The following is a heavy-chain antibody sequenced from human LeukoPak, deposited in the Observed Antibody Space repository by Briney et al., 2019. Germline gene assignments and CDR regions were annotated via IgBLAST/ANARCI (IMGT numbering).Heavy chain of an antibody. CDR2: IIPIFGTA. J-gene: IGHJ5*02. D-gene: IGHD2-2*01. CDR1: GGTFSSYA. CDR3: ARGWYCSSTSCYLRVGWFDP. V-gene: IGHV1-69*06. Sequence: SVKVSCKASGGTFSSYAISWVRQAPGQGLEWMGGIIPIFGTANYAQKFQGRVTITADKSTSTAYMELSSLRSEDTAVYYCARGWYCSSTSCYLRVGWFDPWGQGTLVTVSS.